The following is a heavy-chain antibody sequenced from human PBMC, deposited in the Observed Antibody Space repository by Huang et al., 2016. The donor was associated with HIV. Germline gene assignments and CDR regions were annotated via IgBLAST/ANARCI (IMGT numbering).Heavy chain of an antibody. D-gene: IGHD2-15*01. V-gene: IGHV1-24*01. CDR1: GYTVSELS. J-gene: IGHJ3*02. Sequence: GASVRVSCKVSGYTVSELSLHWVRQAPEKGLEWMGGFDPEEGETIYAQRLQGRVTMTEDTSTDTAYMELSSLRPEDTAMYYCATSTPDVGAGVLRSAFDIWGQGTMVTVSS. CDR2: FDPEEGET. CDR3: ATSTPDVGAGVLRSAFDI.